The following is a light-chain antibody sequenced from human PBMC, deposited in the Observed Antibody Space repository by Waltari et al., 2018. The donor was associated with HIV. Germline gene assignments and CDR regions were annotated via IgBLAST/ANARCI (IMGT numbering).Light chain of an antibody. Sequence: DIVMTQSPDSLAVSLGERATINCKSSQSVLYSYNNKTYLAWYHQKAGQPPKLLISWASTRESGFPDRFSGRGSWTDFTLTISSLQAEDVAVYYCQQHYDSPSTFGQGTRLEIK. CDR2: WAS. V-gene: IGKV4-1*01. CDR1: QSVLYSYNNKTY. J-gene: IGKJ5*01. CDR3: QQHYDSPST.